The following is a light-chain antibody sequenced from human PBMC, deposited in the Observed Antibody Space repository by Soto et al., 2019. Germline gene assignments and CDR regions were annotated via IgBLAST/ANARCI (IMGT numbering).Light chain of an antibody. Sequence: QSVLTQPRSVSGSPGPSVTLSCTGTSNDVGGYNYVSWYQQHPGKAPKLLISDVNKRPSGVPDRCSGSKSGNTASLIISGLQAEDEADYYCCSYAGSSTWVFGGGTKLTVL. CDR3: CSYAGSSTWV. CDR1: SNDVGGYNY. V-gene: IGLV2-11*01. CDR2: DVN. J-gene: IGLJ3*02.